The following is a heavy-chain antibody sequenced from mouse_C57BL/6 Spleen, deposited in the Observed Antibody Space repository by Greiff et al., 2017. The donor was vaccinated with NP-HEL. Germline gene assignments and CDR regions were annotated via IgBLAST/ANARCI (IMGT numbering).Heavy chain of an antibody. CDR2: ISGGGGNT. CDR1: GFTFSSYT. V-gene: IGHV5-9*01. D-gene: IGHD1-1*01. J-gene: IGHJ1*03. CDR3: ASHYYGSSYWYFDV. Sequence: SGGGLVKPGGSLKLSCAASGFTFSSYTMSWVRQTPEKRLEWVATISGGGGNTYYPDSVKGRFTISRDNAKNTLYLQMSSLRSEDTALYYCASHYYGSSYWYFDVWGTGTTVTVSS.